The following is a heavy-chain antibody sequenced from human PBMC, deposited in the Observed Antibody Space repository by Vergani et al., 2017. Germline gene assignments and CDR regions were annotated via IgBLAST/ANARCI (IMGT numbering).Heavy chain of an antibody. D-gene: IGHD3-9*01. CDR2: ISSSSSYI. V-gene: IGHV3-21*01. CDR1: GFTFSSYS. Sequence: EVQLVESGGGLVKPGGSLRLSCAASGFTFSSYSMNWVRQAPGKGLEWVSSISSSSSYIYYADSVKGRFTISRDNAKNSLYLQMNSLRAEDTAVYYCARDGYDILTGPFDYWGQGTLVTVSS. J-gene: IGHJ4*02. CDR3: ARDGYDILTGPFDY.